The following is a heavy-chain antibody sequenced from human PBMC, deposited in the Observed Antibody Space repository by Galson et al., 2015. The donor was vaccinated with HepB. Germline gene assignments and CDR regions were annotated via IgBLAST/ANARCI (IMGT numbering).Heavy chain of an antibody. CDR3: AKDAELAHRMVRGVTPRYFQH. Sequence: SLRLSCAASGFTFSSYAMSWVRQAPGKGLEWVSAISGSGGSTYYADSVKGRFTISRDNSKNTLYLQMNSLRAEDTAVYYCAKDAELAHRMVRGVTPRYFQHWGQGTLVTVSS. CDR2: ISGSGGST. D-gene: IGHD3-10*01. CDR1: GFTFSSYA. V-gene: IGHV3-23*01. J-gene: IGHJ1*01.